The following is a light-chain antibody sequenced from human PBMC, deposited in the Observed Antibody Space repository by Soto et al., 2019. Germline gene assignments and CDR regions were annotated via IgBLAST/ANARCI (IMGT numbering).Light chain of an antibody. CDR1: QTVSSY. Sequence: DNGLTQSPGTLSLSPGERATLSCRASQTVSSYLTWYQQRPGQAPRLLISGASRRATGSPDRFSGSGSGTDFTLTISRLEPEDFALYYCQQYGTSPITFGQGTRLEI. CDR2: GAS. V-gene: IGKV3-20*01. J-gene: IGKJ5*01. CDR3: QQYGTSPIT.